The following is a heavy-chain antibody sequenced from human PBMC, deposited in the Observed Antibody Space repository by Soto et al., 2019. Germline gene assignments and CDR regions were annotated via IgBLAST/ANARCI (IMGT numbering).Heavy chain of an antibody. CDR1: GYTFTSYA. Sequence: ASVKVSCKASGYTFTSYAMHWVRQAPGQRLEWMGWINAGNGNTKYSQKFQGRVTITRDTSASTAYMELSSLRSEDTAVYYCARTLVGATPADYWGQGTLVTVSS. D-gene: IGHD1-26*01. J-gene: IGHJ4*02. CDR3: ARTLVGATPADY. V-gene: IGHV1-3*01. CDR2: INAGNGNT.